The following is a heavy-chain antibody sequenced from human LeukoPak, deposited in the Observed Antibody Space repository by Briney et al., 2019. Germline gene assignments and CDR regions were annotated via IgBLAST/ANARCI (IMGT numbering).Heavy chain of an antibody. Sequence: SETLSLTCTVSGGSISSYYWSWIRQPPGKGLEWVGYIHYSGSTNYNPSLKSRVTISVDTSKNQFSLKLSSVTAADTAVYYCARYSNYGDYYYYYMDVWGKGTTVTVSS. D-gene: IGHD4-11*01. V-gene: IGHV4-59*01. CDR1: GGSISSYY. CDR3: ARYSNYGDYYYYYMDV. J-gene: IGHJ6*03. CDR2: IHYSGST.